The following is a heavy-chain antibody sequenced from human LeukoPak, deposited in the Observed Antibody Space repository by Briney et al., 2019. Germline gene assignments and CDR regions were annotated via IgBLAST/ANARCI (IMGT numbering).Heavy chain of an antibody. D-gene: IGHD5-18*01. Sequence: GGSLRLSCAASGFTFSSSVMSWVRQAPGKGLEWVSGISGSGGNTYYADSVKGRFTISRDNSKNTLYLQTNSLRVEDTAVYYCAKAQSWIQLWSAYWGQGTLITVSS. CDR2: ISGSGGNT. J-gene: IGHJ4*02. CDR3: AKAQSWIQLWSAY. V-gene: IGHV3-23*01. CDR1: GFTFSSSV.